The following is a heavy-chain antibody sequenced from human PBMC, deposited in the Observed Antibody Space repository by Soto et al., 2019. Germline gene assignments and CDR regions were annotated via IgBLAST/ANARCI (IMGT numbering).Heavy chain of an antibody. CDR3: ARKLELRGSYYYYYDMDV. D-gene: IGHD1-7*01. CDR1: GYTFTDYY. J-gene: IGHJ6*02. V-gene: IGHV1-2*02. Sequence: RASVKVSCKASGYTFTDYYMHWVRRAPGQGLEWMGWINPNSGGTNYAQKFQGRVTMTRDTSISTAYMELSRLRSDDTAVYYCARKLELRGSYYYYYDMDVWGQGTTVTVSS. CDR2: INPNSGGT.